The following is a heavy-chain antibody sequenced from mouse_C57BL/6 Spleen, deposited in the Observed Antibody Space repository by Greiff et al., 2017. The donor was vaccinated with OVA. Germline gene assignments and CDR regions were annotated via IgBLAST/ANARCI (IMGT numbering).Heavy chain of an antibody. CDR3: ERRVTTGGFAY. D-gene: IGHD2-2*01. Sequence: DVKVVESGGGLVKPGGSLKLSCAASGFTFSDYGMHWVRQAPGKGLEWVAYISSGSSNIYYADTMKGRFTISRDNAKNTLFLQMTRLGSEDTAMYYCERRVTTGGFAYWGQGTLVTVSA. V-gene: IGHV5-17*01. CDR2: ISSGSSNI. CDR1: GFTFSDYG. J-gene: IGHJ3*01.